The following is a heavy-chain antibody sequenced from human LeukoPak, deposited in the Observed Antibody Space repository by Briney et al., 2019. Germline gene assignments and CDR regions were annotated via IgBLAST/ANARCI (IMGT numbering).Heavy chain of an antibody. CDR3: ARDTGDSSGFPPGY. Sequence: GGSLRLSCAASGFTFSDYYMSWIRQAPGKGLEWLSYISGSGSTRHYADSVKGRFTISRDNAKNSLYLQMNSLRAEDTAVYYCARDTGDSSGFPPGYWGQGTLVTVSS. CDR2: ISGSGSTR. V-gene: IGHV3-11*01. D-gene: IGHD6-19*01. CDR1: GFTFSDYY. J-gene: IGHJ4*02.